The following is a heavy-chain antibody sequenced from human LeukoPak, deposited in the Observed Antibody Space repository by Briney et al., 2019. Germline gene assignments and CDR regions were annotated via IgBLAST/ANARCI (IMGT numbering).Heavy chain of an antibody. CDR1: GDSVSSNLVT. CDR3: ARVTSGIFHY. J-gene: IGHJ4*02. D-gene: IGHD1-1*01. CDR2: TYFRSKWNN. V-gene: IGHV6-1*01. Sequence: SQTLSLTCAISGDSVSSNLVTWNWVRQSPSRGLEWLGRTYFRSKWNNDYAVSVIGRITINPDASKNLFSLQLNSVTPEDTAVYYCARVTSGIFHYWGRGTLVTVSS.